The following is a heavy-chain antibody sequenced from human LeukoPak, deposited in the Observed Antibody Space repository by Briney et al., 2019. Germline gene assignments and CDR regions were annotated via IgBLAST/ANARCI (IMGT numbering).Heavy chain of an antibody. V-gene: IGHV4-39*07. J-gene: IGHJ4*02. Sequence: SETLSLTCTVSGGSISSSSYYWGWIRQPPGKGLEWIGSIYYSGSTYYNPSLKSRVTISVDTSKNQFSLKLSSVTAADTAVYYCARTIVAYFDYWGQGTQVTVSS. CDR2: IYYSGST. CDR1: GGSISSSSYY. CDR3: ARTIVAYFDY. D-gene: IGHD5-12*01.